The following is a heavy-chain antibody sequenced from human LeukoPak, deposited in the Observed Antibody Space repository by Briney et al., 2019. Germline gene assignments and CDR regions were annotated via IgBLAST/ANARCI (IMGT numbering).Heavy chain of an antibody. D-gene: IGHD6-13*01. Sequence: SETLSLTCTVSGGSISSYYWSWIRQPAGKGLEWIGRIYTSGSTNYNPSLKSRVTMSVDTSKNQFSLKLSSVTAADTVVYYCARGKDSSSWFQYFDYWGQGTLVTVSS. V-gene: IGHV4-4*07. CDR2: IYTSGST. CDR1: GGSISSYY. CDR3: ARGKDSSSWFQYFDY. J-gene: IGHJ4*02.